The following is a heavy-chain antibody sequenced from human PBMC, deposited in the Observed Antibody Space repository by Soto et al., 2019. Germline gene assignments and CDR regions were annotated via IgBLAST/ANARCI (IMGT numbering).Heavy chain of an antibody. V-gene: IGHV4-31*03. D-gene: IGHD3-3*01. CDR3: ASVLRPRTYYDFWSGYYFDY. CDR1: GGSISSGGYY. CDR2: IYYSGST. Sequence: SETLSLTCTVSGGSISSGGYYWSWIRQHPGKGLEWIGYIYYSGSTYYNPSLKSRVTISVDTSKNQFTLKLSSVTAADTAVYYCASVLRPRTYYDFWSGYYFDYWGQGTLVTVSS. J-gene: IGHJ4*02.